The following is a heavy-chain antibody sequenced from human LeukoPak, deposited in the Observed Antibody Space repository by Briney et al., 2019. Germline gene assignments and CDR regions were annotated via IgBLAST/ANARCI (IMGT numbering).Heavy chain of an antibody. J-gene: IGHJ4*02. CDR2: ISGSGGST. D-gene: IGHD4-17*01. CDR1: GFTFSSYG. CDR3: ARDLPYGDYVSYYFDY. V-gene: IGHV3-23*01. Sequence: GGSLRLSCAASGFTFSSYGMSWVRQAPGKGLEGVSAISGSGGSTYYADSVKGRFTISRDNSKNTLYLQMNSLRAEDTAVYFCARDLPYGDYVSYYFDYWGQGTLVTVSS.